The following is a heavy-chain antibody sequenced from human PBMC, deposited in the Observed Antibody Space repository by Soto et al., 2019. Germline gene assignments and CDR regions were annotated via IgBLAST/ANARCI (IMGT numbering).Heavy chain of an antibody. J-gene: IGHJ4*02. CDR1: GGSFSGYY. CDR2: ISHSGST. Sequence: PSETLSLTCAVYGGSFSGYYWSWIRQPPGKGLEWIGEISHSGSTNYNPSLKSRVTISVDTSKNQFSLKLSSVTAADTAVYYCARVWGYYFDYWGQGTLVTVSS. V-gene: IGHV4-34*01. CDR3: ARVWGYYFDY. D-gene: IGHD3-16*01.